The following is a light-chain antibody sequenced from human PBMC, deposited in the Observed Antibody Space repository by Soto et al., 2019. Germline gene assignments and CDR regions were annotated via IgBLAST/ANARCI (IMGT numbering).Light chain of an antibody. J-gene: IGKJ5*01. Sequence: EVVLTQSPATLSVSPGYGATLSCRASQNINPILVFYQQKPGQAPRXXIDCASTRATGSPARLSGSGSGTEFTLTISSLQSEDFAVYYCQQYKNGTSTFGQGTRLEIK. V-gene: IGKV3-15*01. CDR1: QNINPI. CDR3: QQYKNGTST. CDR2: CAS.